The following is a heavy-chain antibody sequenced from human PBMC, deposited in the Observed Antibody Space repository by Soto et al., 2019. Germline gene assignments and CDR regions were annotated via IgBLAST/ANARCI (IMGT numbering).Heavy chain of an antibody. CDR1: GDSVSSNSAA. V-gene: IGHV6-1*01. CDR3: ARTVLGPDLLADSFVDYYYYMDV. Sequence: SQTLSLTCAISGDSVSSNSAAWNWIRQSPSRGLEWLGRTYYRSKWYNDYAVSVKSRITINPDTSKNQFSLQLNSVTPEDTAVYYCARTVLGPDLLADSFVDYYYYMDVWGQGTTVTVSS. CDR2: TYYRSKWYN. D-gene: IGHD3-9*01. J-gene: IGHJ6*03.